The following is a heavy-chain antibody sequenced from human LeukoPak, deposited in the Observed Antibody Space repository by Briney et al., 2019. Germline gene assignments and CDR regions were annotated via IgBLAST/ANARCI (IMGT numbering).Heavy chain of an antibody. D-gene: IGHD3-10*01. CDR3: ARRDYGSGSFFGIDY. Sequence: PAGSLRLSCAASGFTFSSYTMHWVRQAPGKGLEWISYISGGSSTIHYADSVKGRFTVSRDNARNSLYLQMNSLRDEDTAVYYCARRDYGSGSFFGIDYWGQGTLVIVSS. CDR1: GFTFSSYT. J-gene: IGHJ4*02. V-gene: IGHV3-48*02. CDR2: ISGGSSTI.